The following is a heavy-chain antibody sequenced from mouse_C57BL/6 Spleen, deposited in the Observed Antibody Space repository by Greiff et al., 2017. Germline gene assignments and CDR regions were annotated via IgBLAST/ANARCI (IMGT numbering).Heavy chain of an antibody. D-gene: IGHD4-1*01. CDR1: GFTFSSYG. CDR3: ARHGTASYYFDY. J-gene: IGHJ2*01. Sequence: EVQVVESGGDLVKPGGSLKLSCAASGFTFSSYGMSWVRQTPDKRLEWVATISSGGSYTYYPDSVKGRFTISRDNAKNTLYLQMSSLKSEDTAMDYCARHGTASYYFDYWGQGTTLTVSS. CDR2: ISSGGSYT. V-gene: IGHV5-6*01.